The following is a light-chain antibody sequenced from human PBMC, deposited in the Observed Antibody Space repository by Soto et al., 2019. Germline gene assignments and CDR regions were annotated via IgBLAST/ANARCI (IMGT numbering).Light chain of an antibody. Sequence: EIVLTQSPATRSLSPGERATLSCRASQSVSSYLAWYQQKPGQAPRLLIYDASNRATGIPARFSGSGSGTDFTLTISSLEPEDFAVYYCQQRSNWPPKLTFGGGTKVEIK. CDR3: QQRSNWPPKLT. V-gene: IGKV3-11*01. CDR1: QSVSSY. CDR2: DAS. J-gene: IGKJ4*01.